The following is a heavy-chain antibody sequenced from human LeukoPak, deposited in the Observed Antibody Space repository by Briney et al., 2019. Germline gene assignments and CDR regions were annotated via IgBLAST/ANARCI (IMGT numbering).Heavy chain of an antibody. CDR1: GGSINTNNW. CDR2: IYHTGGT. D-gene: IGHD3-9*01. J-gene: IGHJ4*02. Sequence: SETLSLTCAVSGGSINTNNWWSWVRRPPGKGLEWIGEIYHTGGTNYNPSLKSRVTISGDKSKNQFSLRLSSVTAADTAIYYCARARNEILAGYYSFDYWGQGILVTVPS. V-gene: IGHV4-4*02. CDR3: ARARNEILAGYYSFDY.